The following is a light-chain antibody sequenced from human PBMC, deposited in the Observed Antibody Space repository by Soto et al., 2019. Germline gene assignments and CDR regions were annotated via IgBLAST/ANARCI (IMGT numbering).Light chain of an antibody. Sequence: QPVLTQSPSASASLGASVKLTCTLSSGHSTYAIAWHQQQPEKGPRYLMKPNSDGSHRKGDGIPDRFSGSSSGAERFLTISSLQSEDEADYYCQTWGPGFVVFGGGTKLTVL. CDR1: SGHSTYA. CDR3: QTWGPGFVV. CDR2: PNSDGSH. V-gene: IGLV4-69*01. J-gene: IGLJ2*01.